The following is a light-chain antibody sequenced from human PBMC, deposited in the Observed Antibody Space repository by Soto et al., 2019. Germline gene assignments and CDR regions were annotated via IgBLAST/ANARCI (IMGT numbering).Light chain of an antibody. CDR3: QQRSNWPLA. V-gene: IGKV3-11*01. Sequence: DIVLTQSPATLSLSPGERAALSCRASQSLSSSLAWYQQKPGQTPRLLIYDASNRATGIPARFNGSGSGTDFTLTVSSLEPEDIAVYYCQQRSNWPLAFGGGTKVEIK. J-gene: IGKJ4*01. CDR1: QSLSSS. CDR2: DAS.